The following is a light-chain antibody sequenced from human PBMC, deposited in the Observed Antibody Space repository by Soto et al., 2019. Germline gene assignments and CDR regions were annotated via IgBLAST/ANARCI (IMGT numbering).Light chain of an antibody. J-gene: IGLJ1*01. V-gene: IGLV2-14*03. CDR1: SSDVGGYNY. CDR2: DVS. Sequence: QSGLTQTACVSASPGQSITISCTGTSSDVGGYNYVSWYQHHPGKAPKLMIYDVSNRPSGVSNRFSGSKSGDTASLTISGLQAEDEADYYCSSYTSSSTEVFGTGTKVTVL. CDR3: SSYTSSSTEV.